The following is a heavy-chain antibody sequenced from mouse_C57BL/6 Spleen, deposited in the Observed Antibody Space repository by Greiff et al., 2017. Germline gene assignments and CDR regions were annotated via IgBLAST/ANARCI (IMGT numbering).Heavy chain of an antibody. CDR2: INYDGSST. J-gene: IGHJ1*03. D-gene: IGHD2-4*01. CDR1: GFTFSDYY. V-gene: IGHV5-16*01. CDR3: ARDYDYHWYFDV. Sequence: EVKLMESEGGLVQPGSSMKLSCTASGFTFSDYYMAWVRQVPEKGLEWVANINYDGSSTYYLDSLKSRFIISRDNAKNILYLQMSSLKSEDTATYYCARDYDYHWYFDVWGTGTTVTVSS.